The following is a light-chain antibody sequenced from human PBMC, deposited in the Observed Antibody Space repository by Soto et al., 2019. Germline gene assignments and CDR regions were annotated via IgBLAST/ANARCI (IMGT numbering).Light chain of an antibody. J-gene: IGKJ4*01. CDR3: PQIYTLLRP. V-gene: IGKV1-39*01. CDR1: QSIGSY. CDR2: GGS. Sequence: DRQRTQCPSSLSASVGDRVSITCRASQSIGSYLNWYQQKPGKAPNLLIHGGSILQSGVPPRFSGGGGGADFTLTISSLRAEDLASEYGPQIYTLLRPFAGGTKVDIK.